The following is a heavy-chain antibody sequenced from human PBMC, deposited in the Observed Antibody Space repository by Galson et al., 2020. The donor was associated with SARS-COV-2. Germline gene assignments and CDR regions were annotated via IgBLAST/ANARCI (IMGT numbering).Heavy chain of an antibody. J-gene: IGHJ5*02. CDR3: AGSWGGPWGHYCSSIGCYFGSGWFDP. V-gene: IGHV1-69*13. CDR2: IIPILITP. Sequence: SVTVSCKASGGTFSSYAMSWVRQAPGQGLEWMGGIIPILITPNYAQKFQGRVTIPADESTRTVYMELSSLRSEDTAVYYCAGSWGGPWGHYCSSIGCYFGSGWFDPWGQGTLVTVSS. CDR1: GGTFSSYA. D-gene: IGHD2-2*01.